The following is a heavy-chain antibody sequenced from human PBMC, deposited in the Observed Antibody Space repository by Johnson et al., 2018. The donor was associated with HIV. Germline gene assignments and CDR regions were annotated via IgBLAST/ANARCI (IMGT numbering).Heavy chain of an antibody. V-gene: IGHV3-74*01. CDR2: INSDGSST. D-gene: IGHD2/OR15-2a*01. Sequence: MQLVESGGGLVQPGGSLRLSCAASGFTFSSYWMHWVRQAPGKGLVWVSRINSDGSSTNYADSVKGRFTISRDNAKNTLYLQMNSLRAEDTAFYYCARDNSASYAFDIWGQGTMVTVSS. CDR1: GFTFSSYW. J-gene: IGHJ3*02. CDR3: ARDNSASYAFDI.